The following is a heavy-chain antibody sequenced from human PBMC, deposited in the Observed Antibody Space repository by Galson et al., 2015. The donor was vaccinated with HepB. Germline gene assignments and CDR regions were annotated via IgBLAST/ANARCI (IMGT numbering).Heavy chain of an antibody. J-gene: IGHJ4*02. CDR2: INSDGSST. CDR1: GFTFSSYW. CDR3: AREGVGYSYGLFDY. Sequence: SLRLSCAASGFTFSSYWMHWVRQAPGKGLVWVSRINSDGSSTSYADSVKGRFTISRDNAKNTLYLQMNSLRAEDTAVYYCAREGVGYSYGLFDYWGQGTLVTVSS. V-gene: IGHV3-74*01. D-gene: IGHD5-18*01.